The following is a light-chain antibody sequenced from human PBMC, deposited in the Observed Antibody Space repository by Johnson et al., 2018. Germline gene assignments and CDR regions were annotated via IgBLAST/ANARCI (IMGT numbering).Light chain of an antibody. V-gene: IGLV1-51*02. CDR2: ENN. Sequence: QSVLTQPPSVSAAPGQKVTISCSGSSSNIGNNYVSWYQQLPGTAHKLLIYENNKRPSGIPDRFSGSQSGTSATLGITGLQTEDEADYYCGTWDSSLSAGNVFGTGTKVTVL. J-gene: IGLJ1*01. CDR3: GTWDSSLSAGNV. CDR1: SSNIGNNY.